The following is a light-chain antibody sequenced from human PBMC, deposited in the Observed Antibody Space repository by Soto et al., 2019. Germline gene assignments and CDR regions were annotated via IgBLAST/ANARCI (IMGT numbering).Light chain of an antibody. Sequence: QSALTQPPSASGSPGQSVTISCTGTSSDVGGYNHVSWYQQYPGKAPKLMIYEVSKRPSGVPDRFSGSKSGNSASLTVSGLQAEDEADYYCTAYAGSQSVVYGGGTKVTVL. V-gene: IGLV2-8*01. J-gene: IGLJ2*01. CDR3: TAYAGSQSVV. CDR1: SSDVGGYNH. CDR2: EVS.